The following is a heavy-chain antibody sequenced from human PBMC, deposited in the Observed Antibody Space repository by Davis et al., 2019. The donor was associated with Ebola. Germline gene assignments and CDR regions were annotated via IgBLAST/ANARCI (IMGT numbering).Heavy chain of an antibody. CDR3: ARDGGSYPYYYYYYGMDV. D-gene: IGHD1-26*01. V-gene: IGHV1-69*13. Sequence: SVKVSCKASGGTFSSYAISWVRQAPGQGLEWMGGIIPIFGTANYAQKFQGRVTITADESTSTAYMELSSLRSEDTAVYYCARDGGSYPYYYYYYGMDVWGQGTTVTVSS. J-gene: IGHJ6*02. CDR1: GGTFSSYA. CDR2: IIPIFGTA.